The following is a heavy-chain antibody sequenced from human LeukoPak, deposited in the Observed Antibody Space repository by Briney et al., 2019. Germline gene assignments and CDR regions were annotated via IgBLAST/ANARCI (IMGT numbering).Heavy chain of an antibody. J-gene: IGHJ1*01. CDR1: GFTFSSFG. V-gene: IGHV3-30*18. CDR2: ISYDGSNK. Sequence: GRSLRPSCAASGFTFSSFGMHWVRQAPGKGLEWVAVISYDGSNKYYADSVKGRFTISRDNSKSTLYLQMHSLKTEDTAVYYCAKDGTGDYDTTGYYLLGHFQCWGQGTLVTVSS. D-gene: IGHD3-22*01. CDR3: AKDGTGDYDTTGYYLLGHFQC.